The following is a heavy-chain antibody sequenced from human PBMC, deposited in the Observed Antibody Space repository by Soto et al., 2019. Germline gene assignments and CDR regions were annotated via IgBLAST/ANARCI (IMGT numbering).Heavy chain of an antibody. CDR3: ARGYYYGSGSYYSRSYYYYYGMDV. J-gene: IGHJ6*02. Sequence: KPSETLSLTCAVYGGSFSGYYWSWIRQPPGKGLEWIGEINHSGSTNYNPSLKSRVTISVDTSKNQFSLKLSSVTAADTAAYYCARGYYYGSGSYYSRSYYYYYGMDVWGQGTTVTVS. V-gene: IGHV4-34*01. CDR2: INHSGST. CDR1: GGSFSGYY. D-gene: IGHD3-10*01.